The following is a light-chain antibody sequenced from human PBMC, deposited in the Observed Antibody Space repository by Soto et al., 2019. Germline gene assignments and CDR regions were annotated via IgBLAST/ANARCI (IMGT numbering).Light chain of an antibody. CDR3: QHYNDWPPTWT. CDR2: GAS. V-gene: IGKV3-15*01. Sequence: ERVMTQSPATLSVSPGERATLSCRASQSVSSKLAWYQQKAGRAPRVLIYGASTRATGIPARFSGSGSGTEFTLTISSLQSEDFAVYYCQHYNDWPPTWTFGQGTKVDIK. J-gene: IGKJ1*01. CDR1: QSVSSK.